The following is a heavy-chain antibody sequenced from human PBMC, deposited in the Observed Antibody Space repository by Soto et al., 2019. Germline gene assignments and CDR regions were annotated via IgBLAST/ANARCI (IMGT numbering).Heavy chain of an antibody. CDR3: ARGAATSSHAFDI. V-gene: IGHV4-59*01. CDR2: IYYTGNT. D-gene: IGHD6-13*01. J-gene: IGHJ3*02. CDR1: GGSTSSYF. Sequence: ETLSLTCTVSGGSTSSYFWSWIRQPQGRGLEWIGYIYYTGNTNYNPSLKSRVTISVDTFNSQFSLGLSSVTAADTAVYYCARGAATSSHAFDIWGQGTMVTVSS.